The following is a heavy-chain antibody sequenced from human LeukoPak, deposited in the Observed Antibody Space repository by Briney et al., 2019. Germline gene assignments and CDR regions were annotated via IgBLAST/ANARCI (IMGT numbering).Heavy chain of an antibody. Sequence: GASVKVSCKASGYTFTSYDIKWVRQATGQGLEWMGWMNPNSGNTVYAQKFQGRVTMTRNTSISTAYMELSSLRSEDTAVYYCARDPHDCGDYFDYWGQGTLVTVSS. CDR2: MNPNSGNT. CDR1: GYTFTSYD. D-gene: IGHD4-17*01. CDR3: ARDPHDCGDYFDY. J-gene: IGHJ4*02. V-gene: IGHV1-8*01.